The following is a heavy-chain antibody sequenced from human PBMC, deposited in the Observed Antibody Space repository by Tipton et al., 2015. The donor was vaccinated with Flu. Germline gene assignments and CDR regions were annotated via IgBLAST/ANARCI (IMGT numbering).Heavy chain of an antibody. Sequence: QLVQSGAEVKKPGSSVKVSCKASGGTFSTYTFNWVRQAPGQGLEWMGWVNLDSGDTVYEQKFEGRVTMTRDTSISTAYMELRRLRFDDTAVYYCAREMGEFESWGQGTLVTVSS. D-gene: IGHD2-8*01. CDR3: AREMGEFES. V-gene: IGHV1-2*02. CDR2: VNLDSGDT. CDR1: GGTFSTYT. J-gene: IGHJ4*02.